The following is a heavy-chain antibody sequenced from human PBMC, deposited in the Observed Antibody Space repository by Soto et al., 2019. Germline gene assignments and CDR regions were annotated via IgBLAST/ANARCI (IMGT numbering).Heavy chain of an antibody. CDR3: ARDYPTTVTPSGAYYYYYYGMDV. D-gene: IGHD4-4*01. CDR1: GGTFGSYA. V-gene: IGHV1-69*05. Sequence: SVKVSCKTSGGTFGSYAFSWVRKAPGQGFEGMGGIIPIFSHPNYAQKFQGRVTMTRDTSTSTVYMELSSLRSEDTAVYYCARDYPTTVTPSGAYYYYYYGMDVWGQGTTVTVSS. J-gene: IGHJ6*02. CDR2: IIPIFSHP.